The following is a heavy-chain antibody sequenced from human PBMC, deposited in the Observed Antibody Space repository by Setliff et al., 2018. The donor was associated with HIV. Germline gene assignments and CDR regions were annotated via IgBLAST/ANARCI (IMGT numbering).Heavy chain of an antibody. CDR3: ARDGTTLLAAMDV. Sequence: GGSLRLSCAASGFTFSSYSMNWVRQAPGKGLEWVSYISSSSNTIYYADSVKGRFTISRDNAKNSLYLQMNNLRVEDTAVYYCARDGTTLLAAMDVWGKGTTVTVSS. D-gene: IGHD1-7*01. CDR2: ISSSSNTI. V-gene: IGHV3-48*01. J-gene: IGHJ6*03. CDR1: GFTFSSYS.